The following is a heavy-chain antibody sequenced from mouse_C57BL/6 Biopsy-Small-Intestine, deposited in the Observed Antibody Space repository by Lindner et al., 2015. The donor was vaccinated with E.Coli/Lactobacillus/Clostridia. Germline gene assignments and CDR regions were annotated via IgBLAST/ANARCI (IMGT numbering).Heavy chain of an antibody. D-gene: IGHD5-5*01. CDR2: IITTFGTA. CDR3: ARRQGVKFVYYLDY. CDR1: GGTFNNYA. Sequence: SVKVSCKASGGTFNNYAINWVRQAPGQGLEWMGGIITTFGTANYAQKFQGRVTITADASTSTAYMELSSLRSEDTAVYYCARRQGVKFVYYLDYWGQGTLVTVSS. V-gene: IGHV1-79*01. J-gene: IGHJ4*01.